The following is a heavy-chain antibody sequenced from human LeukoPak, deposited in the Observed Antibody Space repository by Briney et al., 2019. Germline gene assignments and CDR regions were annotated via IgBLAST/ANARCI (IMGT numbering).Heavy chain of an antibody. CDR3: ARDGGDYPRAFDI. CDR1: GGTFTNSA. CDR2: IIPIFGTA. V-gene: IGHV1-69*01. Sequence: SVKVSCKTSGGTFTNSAISWVRQAPGQGLEWMGGIIPIFGTANYAQKFQGRVTITADESTSTAYMELSSLRSEDTAVYYCARDGGDYPRAFDIWGQGTMVTVSS. J-gene: IGHJ3*02. D-gene: IGHD4-17*01.